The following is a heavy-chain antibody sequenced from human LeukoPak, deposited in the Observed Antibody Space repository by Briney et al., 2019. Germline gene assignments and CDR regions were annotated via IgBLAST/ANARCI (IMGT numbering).Heavy chain of an antibody. CDR2: INPNSGGT. D-gene: IGHD4-23*01. V-gene: IGHV1-2*02. CDR3: ARGKYSYGGNGGLDH. J-gene: IGHJ4*02. CDR1: GYTFTGYY. Sequence: ASVKVSCKASGYTFTGYYMHWVRQAPGQGLEWMGWINPNSGGTNYAQKFQGRVTMTRDTSISTAYMELSRLRSDDTAVYYCARGKYSYGGNGGLDHWGQGTLVTVSS.